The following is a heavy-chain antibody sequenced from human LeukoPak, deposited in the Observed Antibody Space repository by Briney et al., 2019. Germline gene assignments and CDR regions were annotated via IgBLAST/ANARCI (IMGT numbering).Heavy chain of an antibody. CDR2: VNPNSCGT. V-gene: IGHV1-2*02. CDR3: ASLDAFDM. Sequence: GASVKVSCKASGNTFTDYFIHWVRQAPGQGLEWMGWVNPNSCGTNYAQKFQGRVTMTRDTSISTTYMELSRLRSDDTAMYYCASLDAFDMWGQGTMVTVSS. J-gene: IGHJ3*02. CDR1: GNTFTDYF.